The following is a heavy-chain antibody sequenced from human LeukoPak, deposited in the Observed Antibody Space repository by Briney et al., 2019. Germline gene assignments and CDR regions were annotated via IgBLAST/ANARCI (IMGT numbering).Heavy chain of an antibody. CDR1: GFTFSSYS. CDR2: ISSSSSYI. J-gene: IGHJ4*02. CDR3: ASGDRDYFDY. V-gene: IGHV3-21*01. Sequence: PGGSLRLSCAASGFTFSSYSMNWVRQAPGKGLEWVSSISSSSSYIYYADSVKGRFTVSRDNAKNSLCLQMNSLRAEDTAVYYCASGDRDYFDYWGQGTLVTVSS.